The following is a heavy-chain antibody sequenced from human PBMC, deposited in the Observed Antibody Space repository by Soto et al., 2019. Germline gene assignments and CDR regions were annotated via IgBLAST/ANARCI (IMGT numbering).Heavy chain of an antibody. V-gene: IGHV4-4*02. J-gene: IGHJ3*02. CDR3: ARDADYDSGKSTFWAFDI. CDR2: THHSGNT. CDR1: GGSISSSQW. D-gene: IGHD3-10*01. Sequence: QVQLQEPGPGLVIPSGTLSLTCAVSGGSISSSQWWTWVRQPPGKGREGMGETHHSGNTNYNPSLQSPVIISLDKSKNQFSLQLSSVTAADTAMYYCARDADYDSGKSTFWAFDIWGQGTMVTVSS.